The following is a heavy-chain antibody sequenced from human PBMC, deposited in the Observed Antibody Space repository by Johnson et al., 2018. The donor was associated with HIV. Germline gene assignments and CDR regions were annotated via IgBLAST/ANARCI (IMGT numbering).Heavy chain of an antibody. CDR2: IWYDGSNN. D-gene: IGHD1-7*01. V-gene: IGHV3-33*01. CDR1: GFTFSNYA. Sequence: VQLVESGGGVVQPGRSLRLSCAASGFTFSNYAMHWVRQAPGKGLEWVAVIWYDGSNNYYADSVKGRFTISKDNSRNTLFLHMNSLRADDTAVYYCARDRIPYNWNYEGDAFDIWGQGTMVTVSS. J-gene: IGHJ3*02. CDR3: ARDRIPYNWNYEGDAFDI.